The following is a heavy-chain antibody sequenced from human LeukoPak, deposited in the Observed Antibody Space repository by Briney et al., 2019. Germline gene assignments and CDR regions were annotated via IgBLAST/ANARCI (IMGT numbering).Heavy chain of an antibody. J-gene: IGHJ5*02. CDR1: GFTFSSYS. V-gene: IGHV3-7*01. D-gene: IGHD2-21*01. Sequence: GGSLRLSCAASGFTFSSYSMNWVRQAPGKGLEWVANIKQDGSEKYYVDSVKGRFTISRDNAKNSLYLQMNSLRAEDTAVYYCARAIWAYRAWGQGTLVTVSS. CDR2: IKQDGSEK. CDR3: ARAIWAYRA.